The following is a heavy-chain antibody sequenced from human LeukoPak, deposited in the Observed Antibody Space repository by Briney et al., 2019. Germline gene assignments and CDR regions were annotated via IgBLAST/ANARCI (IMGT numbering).Heavy chain of an antibody. CDR2: IYYSGST. Sequence: KPSETLSLTCAVYGGSFSGYYWSWIRQPPGKGLEWIGSIYYSGSTYYNPSLKSRVTISVDTSKNQFSLKLSSVTAADTAVYYCARLEVDDILTGYYPAYYFDYWGQGTLVTVSS. CDR3: ARLEVDDILTGYYPAYYFDY. CDR1: GGSFSGYY. D-gene: IGHD3-9*01. J-gene: IGHJ4*02. V-gene: IGHV4-34*01.